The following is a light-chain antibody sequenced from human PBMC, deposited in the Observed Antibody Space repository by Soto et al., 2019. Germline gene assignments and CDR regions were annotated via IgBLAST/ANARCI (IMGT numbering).Light chain of an antibody. CDR3: NSFTSSSTFV. CDR2: SND. J-gene: IGLJ1*01. CDR1: TSNIGTNT. Sequence: QSVLTQSPSASGTPGQRVSISCSGSTSNIGTNTVSWYQHVPGTAPKLLIYSNDQRPSAVPGRFSGSKSGTSASLAISGLQAEDEADYYCNSFTSSSTFVFGTGTKLTVL. V-gene: IGLV1-44*01.